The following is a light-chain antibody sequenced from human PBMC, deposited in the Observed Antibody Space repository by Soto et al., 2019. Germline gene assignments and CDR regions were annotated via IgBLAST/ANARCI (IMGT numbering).Light chain of an antibody. Sequence: QMTQSPSSLSASVGEKIIITCRASRDVGSDVSWYQQKPGQAPKLLISAASNLYTGVPSRFSGSRSGIEFTLTISSLQPEDFASYYCLQDYGDSWTFGQGTKVEIE. CDR1: RDVGSD. CDR2: AAS. J-gene: IGKJ1*01. CDR3: LQDYGDSWT. V-gene: IGKV1-6*01.